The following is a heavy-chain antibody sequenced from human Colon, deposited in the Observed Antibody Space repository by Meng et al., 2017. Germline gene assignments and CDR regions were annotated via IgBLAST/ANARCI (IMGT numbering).Heavy chain of an antibody. CDR3: ARDTLYGTDY. CDR1: GGSIKSGGYH. D-gene: IGHD4-17*01. Sequence: QVHLHESGPGLVRPSDDLTLVCTVSGGSIKSGGYHWSWVRQHPGKGLEYIGFMSDSGTTDYNPSLRSRVSISEIGSSKNQFSLTQRSVTAADTATYFGARDTLYGTDYWGQGVLVTVSS. CDR2: MSDSGTT. J-gene: IGHJ4*02. V-gene: IGHV4-31*03.